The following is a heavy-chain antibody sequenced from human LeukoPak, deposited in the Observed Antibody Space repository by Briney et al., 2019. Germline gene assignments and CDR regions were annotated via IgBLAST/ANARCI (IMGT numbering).Heavy chain of an antibody. Sequence: GGSLRLSCAASGFTFSSYAMSWVRQAPGKGLEWVSVIYSGGSTYYADSVKGRFTISRDNSKNTLYLQMNSLRAEDTAVYYCARDVLSNWFDPWGQGTLVTVSS. D-gene: IGHD2-8*02. J-gene: IGHJ5*02. CDR3: ARDVLSNWFDP. CDR1: GFTFSSYA. V-gene: IGHV3-66*01. CDR2: IYSGGST.